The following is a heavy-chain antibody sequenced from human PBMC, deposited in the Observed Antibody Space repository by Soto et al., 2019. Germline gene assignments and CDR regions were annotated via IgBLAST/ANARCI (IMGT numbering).Heavy chain of an antibody. V-gene: IGHV3-48*02. J-gene: IGHJ6*02. D-gene: IGHD2-8*02. Sequence: PGGSLRLSCAASGFAFSGHTMNWVRQAPGKGREWVSYIGDTTSSIYYADSVKGRFIISRDNARNSLFLQMNSLRDDDTAVYYCARGDCTGGICYGMDVWGQGTTVTVSS. CDR3: ARGDCTGGICYGMDV. CDR2: IGDTTSSI. CDR1: GFAFSGHT.